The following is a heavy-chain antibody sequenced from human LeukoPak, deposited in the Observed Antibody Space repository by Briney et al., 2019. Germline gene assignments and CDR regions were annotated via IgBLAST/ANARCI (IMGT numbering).Heavy chain of an antibody. CDR1: GFTFSSYG. V-gene: IGHV3-30*18. D-gene: IGHD6-13*01. CDR2: ILYDGTNK. Sequence: GGSLRLSCVASGFTFSSYGVHWVRQAPGKGLEWVAVILYDGTNKYYADSVKGRFTISRDNSKNTLYLQMNSLRAEDTAVYYCAKYSSSSNYYYGMDVWGQGTTVTVSS. CDR3: AKYSSSSNYYYGMDV. J-gene: IGHJ6*02.